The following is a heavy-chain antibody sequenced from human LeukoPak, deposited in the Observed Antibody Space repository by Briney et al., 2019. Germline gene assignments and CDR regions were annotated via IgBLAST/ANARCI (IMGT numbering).Heavy chain of an antibody. Sequence: GASVKVSCKASGYTFSGYYIHWVRRAPGQGLEWMGWINPNSGGTKYAQKFQGRVTMSRDTSISTAYMELSRLRSDDTAVYYCAKVGFNAWGQGTLVTVSS. CDR1: GYTFSGYY. J-gene: IGHJ5*02. CDR2: INPNSGGT. V-gene: IGHV1-2*02. CDR3: AKVGFNA.